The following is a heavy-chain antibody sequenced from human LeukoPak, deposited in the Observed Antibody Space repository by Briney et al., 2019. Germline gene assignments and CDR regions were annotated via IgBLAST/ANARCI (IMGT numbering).Heavy chain of an antibody. D-gene: IGHD5-18*01. CDR2: IWYDGSNK. CDR1: GFTFSSYG. CDR3: ARDAVDTANAV. Sequence: GGSLRLSCAASGFTFSSYGMHWVRQAPGKGLEWVAVIWYDGSNKYYADSVKGRFSISRDNSKNTLYLQMNSLRAEDTAVYYCARDAVDTANAVWGQGTTVTVSS. J-gene: IGHJ6*02. V-gene: IGHV3-33*01.